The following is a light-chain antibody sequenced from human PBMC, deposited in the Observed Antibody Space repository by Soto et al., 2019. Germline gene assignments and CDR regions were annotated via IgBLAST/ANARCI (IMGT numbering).Light chain of an antibody. Sequence: IVLTQSRGTLSLSPGERATLSCRSSQSVSSSYLAWCQQKPGQAPRLLIYGASTRATGIPARFSGSGSGTDFTLTISRLEPEDFAVYYCQQYSTSPLTFGGGTKVDI. CDR1: QSVSSSY. CDR2: GAS. J-gene: IGKJ4*01. CDR3: QQYSTSPLT. V-gene: IGKV3-20*01.